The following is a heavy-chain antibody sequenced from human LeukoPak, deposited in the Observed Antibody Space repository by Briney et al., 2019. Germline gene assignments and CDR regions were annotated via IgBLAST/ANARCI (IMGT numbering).Heavy chain of an antibody. CDR3: ARGLGYSYGFLDY. D-gene: IGHD5-18*01. V-gene: IGHV4-34*09. J-gene: IGHJ4*02. Sequence: SETLSLTCAVYGGSFSGYYWSWIRQPPGKGLEWIGEINHSGSTNYNPSLKSRVTISVDTSKNQFSLKLSSVTAADTAVYYCARGLGYSYGFLDYWGQGTLVTVSS. CDR1: GGSFSGYY. CDR2: INHSGST.